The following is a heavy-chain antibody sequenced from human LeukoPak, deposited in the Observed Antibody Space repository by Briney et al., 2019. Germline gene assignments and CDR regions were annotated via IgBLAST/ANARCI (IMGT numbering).Heavy chain of an antibody. CDR1: GGSISSGDYY. J-gene: IGHJ4*02. CDR3: ARTFRRGYYFDY. V-gene: IGHV4-30-4*01. CDR2: IYYSGST. D-gene: IGHD3-10*01. Sequence: SQTLSLTCTVSGGSISSGDYYWSWIRQPPGKGLEWIVYIYYSGSTYYNPSLKSRVTISVDTSKNQFSLKLSSVTAADTAVYYCARTFRRGYYFDYWGQGTLVTVSS.